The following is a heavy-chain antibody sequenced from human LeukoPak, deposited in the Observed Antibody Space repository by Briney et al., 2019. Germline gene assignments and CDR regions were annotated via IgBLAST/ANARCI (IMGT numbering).Heavy chain of an antibody. CDR3: AREDFRHIVVVTASGDETGWFDP. CDR2: INPNSGGT. CDR1: GYTFNSYS. J-gene: IGHJ5*02. V-gene: IGHV1-2*02. D-gene: IGHD2-21*02. Sequence: ASVKVSCKASGYTFNSYSITWVRQAPGQGLEWMGWINPNSGGTNYAQKFQGRVTMTRDTSISTAYMELSRLRSDDTAVYYCAREDFRHIVVVTASGDETGWFDPWGQGTLATVSS.